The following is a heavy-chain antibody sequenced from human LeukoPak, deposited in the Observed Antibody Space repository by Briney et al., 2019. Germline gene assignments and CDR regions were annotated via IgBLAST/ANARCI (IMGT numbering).Heavy chain of an antibody. CDR2: ISWNSGSI. CDR1: GFTFDDYA. CDR3: ARDGAS. Sequence: GGSLRLSCAASGFTFDDYAMHWVRQAPGKGLEWVSGISWNSGSIGYADSVKGRFTISRDNAKNSLYLQMNSLRAEDTAVYYCARDGASWGQGTLVTVSS. J-gene: IGHJ4*02. D-gene: IGHD4/OR15-4a*01. V-gene: IGHV3-9*01.